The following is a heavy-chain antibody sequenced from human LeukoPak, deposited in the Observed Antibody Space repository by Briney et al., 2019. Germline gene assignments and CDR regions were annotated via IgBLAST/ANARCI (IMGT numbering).Heavy chain of an antibody. D-gene: IGHD3-3*01. Sequence: PGGSLRLSCAASGFTFSSYAMSWVRQAPGKGLEWVSAISGSGGSTYYADSVKGRFTISRDNSKNTLYLQMNSLRAEDTAVYYCAKGGLITIFGVVMRNWFDPWGQGTLVTVSS. CDR3: AKGGLITIFGVVMRNWFDP. CDR2: ISGSGGST. J-gene: IGHJ5*02. CDR1: GFTFSSYA. V-gene: IGHV3-23*01.